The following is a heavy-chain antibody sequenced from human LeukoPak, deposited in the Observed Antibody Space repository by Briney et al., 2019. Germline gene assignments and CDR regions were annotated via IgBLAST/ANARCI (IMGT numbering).Heavy chain of an antibody. D-gene: IGHD3-10*01. CDR2: IWYDGSNK. V-gene: IGHV3-33*07. CDR1: GFIFSSYG. J-gene: IGHJ4*02. Sequence: GGSLRLSCAASGFIFSSYGMYWVRQAPGKGLEWVAVIWYDGSNKYYGDSVKSRFTVSRDNSNNTLYLQMNSLRAEDTAVYYCARDGASRGLDYWGQGTLVTVSS. CDR3: ARDGASRGLDY.